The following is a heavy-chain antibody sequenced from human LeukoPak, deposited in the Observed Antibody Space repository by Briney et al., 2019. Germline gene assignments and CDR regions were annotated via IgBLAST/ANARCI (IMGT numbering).Heavy chain of an antibody. J-gene: IGHJ4*02. CDR3: ARGQWFGEGSFYYFDL. CDR1: GYTFTSYG. Sequence: AASVKVSCKASGYTFTSYGISWVRQAPGQGLEWMGWISAYNGNTNYAQKLQGRVTMTTDTSTSTAYMELRSLTSDDTAVYYCARGQWFGEGSFYYFDLWGQGTLVTVSS. D-gene: IGHD3-10*01. V-gene: IGHV1-18*01. CDR2: ISAYNGNT.